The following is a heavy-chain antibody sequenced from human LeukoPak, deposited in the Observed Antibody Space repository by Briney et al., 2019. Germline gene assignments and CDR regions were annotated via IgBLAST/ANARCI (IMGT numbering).Heavy chain of an antibody. Sequence: GGSLRLSCAASGFTFSSYAMSWVRQAPGKGLEWVSAISGSGGSTYYADSVKGRLTISRDNSKNTLYLQVNSLRAEDTAVYYCAKGLDAARDYYGMDVWGQGTTVTVSS. V-gene: IGHV3-23*01. D-gene: IGHD6-6*01. CDR1: GFTFSSYA. J-gene: IGHJ6*02. CDR3: AKGLDAARDYYGMDV. CDR2: ISGSGGST.